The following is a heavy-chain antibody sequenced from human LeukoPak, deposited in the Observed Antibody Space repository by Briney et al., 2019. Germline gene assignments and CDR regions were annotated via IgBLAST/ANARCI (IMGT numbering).Heavy chain of an antibody. CDR3: ARVDWNDPENWFDP. CDR1: GGSISSYY. CDR2: IYYSGST. J-gene: IGHJ5*02. D-gene: IGHD1-1*01. Sequence: PSETLSLTCTVSGGSISSYYWSWIRQPPGKGLEWIGYIYYSGSTNYNPSLKSRVTISVDTSKNQFSLKLSSVTAADTAVYYCARVDWNDPENWFDPWGQGTLVTVSS. V-gene: IGHV4-59*12.